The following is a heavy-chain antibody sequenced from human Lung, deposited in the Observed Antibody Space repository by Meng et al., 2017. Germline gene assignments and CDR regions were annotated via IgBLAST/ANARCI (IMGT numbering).Heavy chain of an antibody. CDR2: ISPSGST. Sequence: VHLKPSRPCPVTPSGSLSPTCGVGGGSISRDTGEVWVRQPPGKWLEENGEISPSGSTNYIPTHKSQITISVDKPKNQFSLTLSSVTAANTAVYYCPKNDFYCLGYWGQGTLVTVSS. V-gene: IGHV4-4*02. J-gene: IGHJ4*02. CDR3: PKNDFYCLGY. CDR1: GGSISRDTG. D-gene: IGHD2-21*01.